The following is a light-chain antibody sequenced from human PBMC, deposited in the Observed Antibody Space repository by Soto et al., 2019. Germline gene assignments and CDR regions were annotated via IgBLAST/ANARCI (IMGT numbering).Light chain of an antibody. CDR3: CSYEGGGTYV. J-gene: IGLJ1*01. CDR1: INDVGTYNL. V-gene: IGLV2-23*02. Sequence: QSALTQPASVSGSPGQSITISCTGTINDVGTYNLVSWFQQHPGKAPKLMIYEVTERPSGVSNRFSGSKSGNAASLTISGLQAEDEADYHCCSYEGGGTYVFGTGTKVTVL. CDR2: EVT.